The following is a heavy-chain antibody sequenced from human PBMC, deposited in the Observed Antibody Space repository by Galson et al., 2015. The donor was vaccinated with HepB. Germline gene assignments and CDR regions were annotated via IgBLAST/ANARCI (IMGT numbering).Heavy chain of an antibody. V-gene: IGHV3-30*04. Sequence: SLRLSCAASGFTFSSYAMHWVRQAPGKGLEWVAVKSYDGSNKYYADSVKGRFTISRDNSKNTLYLQMNSLRAEDTAVYYCASVGYSSGWYWFDPWGQGTLVTVSS. D-gene: IGHD6-19*01. CDR1: GFTFSSYA. CDR3: ASVGYSSGWYWFDP. CDR2: KSYDGSNK. J-gene: IGHJ5*02.